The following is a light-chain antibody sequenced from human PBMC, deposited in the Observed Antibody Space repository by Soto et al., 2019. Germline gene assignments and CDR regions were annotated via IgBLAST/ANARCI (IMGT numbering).Light chain of an antibody. CDR2: LNSDGSH. J-gene: IGLJ2*01. CDR3: QTWGSGIVV. V-gene: IGLV4-69*01. CDR1: GGPGNYA. Sequence: QLVLTQSPSASASLGPPASLTATLAGGPGNYAIACHQQQSEKGPRYLMKLNSDGSHSKGDGIPDRFSGSSSGAERYLTISSLQSEDEADYYCQTWGSGIVVFGGGTKLTVL.